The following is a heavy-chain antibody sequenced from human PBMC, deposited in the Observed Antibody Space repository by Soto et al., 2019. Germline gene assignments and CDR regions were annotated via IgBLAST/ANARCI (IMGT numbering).Heavy chain of an antibody. D-gene: IGHD2-21*02. V-gene: IGHV2-5*02. Sequence: QITLKESGPTLVKPTQTLTLTCTFSGFSLSTSGVGVGWIRQPPGKALEWLALIYWDDDKRYSPSLKSRLTITKDTSKNQVVLTMTNMDPVDTATYYCAHSPLVVVTAILDFQHWGQGTLVTVSS. CDR2: IYWDDDK. J-gene: IGHJ1*01. CDR1: GFSLSTSGVG. CDR3: AHSPLVVVTAILDFQH.